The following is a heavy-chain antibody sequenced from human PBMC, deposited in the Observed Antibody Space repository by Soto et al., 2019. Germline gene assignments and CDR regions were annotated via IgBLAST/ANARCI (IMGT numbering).Heavy chain of an antibody. J-gene: IGHJ3*02. D-gene: IGHD1-26*01. CDR3: AREVDSGSYPHEAFDI. CDR1: GFTFSSYS. V-gene: IGHV3-21*01. CDR2: ISSSSSYI. Sequence: EVQLVESGGGLVKPGGSLRLSCAASGFTFSSYSMNWVRQAPGKGLEWVSSISSSSSYIYYADSVKGRFTISRDNAKNSLYLQMNSLRAEDTAVYYCAREVDSGSYPHEAFDIWGQGTMVTVSS.